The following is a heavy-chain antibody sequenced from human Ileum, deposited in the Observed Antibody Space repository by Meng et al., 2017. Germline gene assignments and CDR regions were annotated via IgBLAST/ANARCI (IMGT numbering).Heavy chain of an antibody. Sequence: QVHLVQFWLWWKQPGGQAKFSCKASGYTFTSYAMNWVRQAPGQGLEWMGWINTNTGNPTYAQGFTGRFVFSLDTSVSTAYLQISSLKAEDTAVYYCARVLGDYWGQGTLVTVSS. CDR2: INTNTGNP. CDR1: GYTFTSYA. J-gene: IGHJ4*02. V-gene: IGHV7-4-1*02. CDR3: ARVLGDY.